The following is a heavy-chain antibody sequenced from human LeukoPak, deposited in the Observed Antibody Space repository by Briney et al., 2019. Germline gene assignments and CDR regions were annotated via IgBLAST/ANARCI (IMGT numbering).Heavy chain of an antibody. J-gene: IGHJ4*02. CDR2: ISDNGGNT. D-gene: IGHD2-15*01. CDR3: ARAGSFSSSYGISWDY. Sequence: GGSLRLSCAASGFTFSIYGMGWVRQAPGKGLEWVSSISDNGGNTYYADSAKGRFTISRDNAKNSLFLQMNSLRAEDTAVYYCARAGSFSSSYGISWDYWGQGALVAVSS. V-gene: IGHV3-21*01. CDR1: GFTFSIYG.